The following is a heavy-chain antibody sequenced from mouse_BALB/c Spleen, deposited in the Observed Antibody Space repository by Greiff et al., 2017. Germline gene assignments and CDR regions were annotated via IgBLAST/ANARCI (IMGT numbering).Heavy chain of an antibody. D-gene: IGHD2-2*01. J-gene: IGHJ3*01. V-gene: IGHV1S81*02. CDR2: INPSNGGT. CDR3: ARSGGYDGRSWFAY. CDR1: GYTFTSYW. Sequence: QQSCKASGYTFTSYWMHWIKQRPEQGLERIGEINPSNGGTNYNEKFKSKATLTVDKSSSTAYMQLSSLTSEDSAVYYCARSGGYDGRSWFAYWGQGTLVTVSA.